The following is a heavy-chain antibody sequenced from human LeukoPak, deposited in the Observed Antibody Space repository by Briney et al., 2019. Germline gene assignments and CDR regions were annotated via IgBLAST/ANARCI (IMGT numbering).Heavy chain of an antibody. CDR3: AKAYCSSTSCYYYFDY. CDR2: ISGSGGST. CDR1: GFTFSSYA. J-gene: IGHJ4*02. V-gene: IGHV3-23*01. D-gene: IGHD2-2*01. Sequence: GGSLRLSCATSGFTFSSYAMSWVRQAPGKGLEWVSAISGSGGSTYYADSVKGRFTISRDNSKNTLYLQMNSLRAEDTAVYYCAKAYCSSTSCYYYFDYWGQGTLVTVSS.